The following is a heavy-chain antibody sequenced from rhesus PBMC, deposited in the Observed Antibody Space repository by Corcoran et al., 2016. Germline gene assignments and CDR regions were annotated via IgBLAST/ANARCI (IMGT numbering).Heavy chain of an antibody. CDR3: ANNRGYFDY. CDR1: GFTFSSYG. J-gene: IGHJ4*01. Sequence: EVQLVETGGGLVQPGGSLKLSCAASGFTFSSYGMSWVRQAPGKGLEWVSAINSGGGSTYYASSGKGRFPISRENSKITLSLQMTSRRAEDTAVYYCANNRGYFDYWGQGVLVTVSS. CDR2: INSGGGST. V-gene: IGHV3S5*01.